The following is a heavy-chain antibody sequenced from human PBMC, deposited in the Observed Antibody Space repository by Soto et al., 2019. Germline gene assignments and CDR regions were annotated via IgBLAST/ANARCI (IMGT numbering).Heavy chain of an antibody. J-gene: IGHJ4*02. CDR2: ISGTGVSA. CDR3: AKPRLVAGLIKYVDFAN. Sequence: VQLLESGGGLVQPGGSLRLACEVSGFTFSSYAMSWVRQSPGKGGEWVAAISGTGVSAQYADSVKGRFTISRDNSKNTLNLQMDSLRAEDTAVYYCAKPRLVAGLIKYVDFANWGQGTLVTVSS. CDR1: GFTFSSYA. V-gene: IGHV3-23*01. D-gene: IGHD6-19*01.